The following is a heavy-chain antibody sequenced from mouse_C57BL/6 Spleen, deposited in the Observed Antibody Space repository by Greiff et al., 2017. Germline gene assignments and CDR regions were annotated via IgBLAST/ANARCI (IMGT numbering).Heavy chain of an antibody. J-gene: IGHJ4*01. D-gene: IGHD2-4*01. CDR1: GYAFSSSW. CDR2: IYPGDGDT. Sequence: QVQLQQSGPELVKPGASVKISCKASGYAFSSSWMNWVKQRPGKGLEWIGRIYPGDGDTNYNGKFKGKATLTADKSSSTAYMQLSSLTSEDSAVYFCARRGDYDEDYYAMDYWGQGTSVTVSS. V-gene: IGHV1-82*01. CDR3: ARRGDYDEDYYAMDY.